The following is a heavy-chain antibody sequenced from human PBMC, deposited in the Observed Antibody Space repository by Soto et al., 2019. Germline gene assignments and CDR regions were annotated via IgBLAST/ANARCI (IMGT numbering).Heavy chain of an antibody. D-gene: IGHD3-22*01. V-gene: IGHV3-53*01. CDR2: IYSGGST. Sequence: GGSLRLSCAASGFTVSSNYMSWVRQAPGKGLEWVSVIYSGGSTYYADSVKGRFTISRDNSKNTLYLQMNSLRAEDTAVYYCARDSPHGHHYYDHSLPLDYWGQGTLVPVYS. J-gene: IGHJ4*02. CDR3: ARDSPHGHHYYDHSLPLDY. CDR1: GFTVSSNY.